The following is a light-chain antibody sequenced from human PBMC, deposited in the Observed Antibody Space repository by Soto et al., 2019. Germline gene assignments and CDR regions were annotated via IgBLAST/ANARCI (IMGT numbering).Light chain of an antibody. CDR1: QSVSNK. CDR3: QQYNKWPQ. CDR2: GTS. Sequence: EIVMTQSPGTLSVSPGERATLFCRASQSVSNKLAWYQQKPGQAPRLIIYGTSTRATGIPARFSGSGSGTDFTLTISSLQSEDFAIYYCQQYNKWPQFGGGTK. V-gene: IGKV3-15*01. J-gene: IGKJ4*02.